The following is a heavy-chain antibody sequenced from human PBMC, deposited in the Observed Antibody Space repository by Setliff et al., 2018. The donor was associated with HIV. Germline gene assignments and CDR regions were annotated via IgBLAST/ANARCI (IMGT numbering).Heavy chain of an antibody. Sequence: ASVKVSCKASGYTFTSYYLNWVRQAPGQGLEWMGIINPSGGNTKYAQKFQGRVTMTRDTSTSTVYMELSSLRSEDTALYYCARDHYYGTGTYYRGGSGFDPWGQGTLVTVSS. CDR3: ARDHYYGTGTYYRGGSGFDP. J-gene: IGHJ5*02. CDR2: INPSGGNT. D-gene: IGHD3-10*01. V-gene: IGHV1-46*01. CDR1: GYTFTSYY.